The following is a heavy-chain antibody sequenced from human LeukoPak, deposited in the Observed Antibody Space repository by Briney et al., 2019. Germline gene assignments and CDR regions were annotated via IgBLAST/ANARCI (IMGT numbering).Heavy chain of an antibody. CDR1: GFTFSSYG. Sequence: GGSLRLSCAASGFTFSSYGMHWVRQAPGKGLEWVAFIRYDGSNKYYADSAKGRFTISRDNSKNTLYLQMNSLRAEDTAVYYRAKDRGGSMVRGGYFDYWGQGTLVTVSS. CDR2: IRYDGSNK. CDR3: AKDRGGSMVRGGYFDY. V-gene: IGHV3-30*02. J-gene: IGHJ4*02. D-gene: IGHD3-10*01.